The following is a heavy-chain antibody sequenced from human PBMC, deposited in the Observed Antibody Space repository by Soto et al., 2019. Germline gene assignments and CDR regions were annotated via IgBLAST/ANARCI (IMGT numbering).Heavy chain of an antibody. D-gene: IGHD6-13*01. J-gene: IGHJ5*02. CDR2: INGDGSSI. V-gene: IGHV3-74*01. CDR1: GFTFSSHW. CDR3: AREIIAVSGTIRWFDP. Sequence: GGSLRLSCAASGFTFSSHWMHWVRQAPGKGPVWVSRINGDGSSIRYADSVKGRFAISRDNAKNTLYLQMNSLRAEDTAVYYCAREIIAVSGTIRWFDPWGQGTLVTVSS.